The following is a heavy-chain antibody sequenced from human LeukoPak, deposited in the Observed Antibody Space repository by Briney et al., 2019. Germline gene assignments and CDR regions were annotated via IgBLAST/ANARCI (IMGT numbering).Heavy chain of an antibody. CDR2: IYHSGST. CDR1: GGSISSGGYY. CDR3: ARVFLVPYYFDY. Sequence: SETLSLTCTVSGGSISSGGYYWSWIRQPPGKGLEWIGYIYHSGSTYYNPSLKSRVTISVDRSKNQFSLKLTSVTAADTAVYYCARVFLVPYYFDYWGQGTLVTVSS. J-gene: IGHJ4*02. V-gene: IGHV4-30-2*01. D-gene: IGHD1-26*01.